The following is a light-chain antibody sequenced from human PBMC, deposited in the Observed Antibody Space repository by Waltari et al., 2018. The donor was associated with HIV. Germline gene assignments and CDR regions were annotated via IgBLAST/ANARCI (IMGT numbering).Light chain of an antibody. CDR2: AAS. J-gene: IGKJ4*01. CDR1: HGIGNY. V-gene: IGKV1-9*01. CDR3: QQIKSYLA. Sequence: DIQLTQSPSSLSASIGDKVTITCRASHGIGNYLAWYQQKAGRAPKLLIYAASTLHNGVPSRFSGSGSGTEFTLTISSLQPEDFAIYYCQQIKSYLAFGGGTRVEVK.